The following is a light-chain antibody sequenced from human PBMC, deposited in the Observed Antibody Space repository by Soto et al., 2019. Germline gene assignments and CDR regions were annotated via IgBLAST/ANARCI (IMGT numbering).Light chain of an antibody. CDR1: QTVRDN. Sequence: EVVMTQSPATLSVSPGERATLSCRASQTVRDNLGWYQQKPGQAPRLLIYGASTRATGIPARFSGSGSGTEFTLTISSLQSEDFAVYYCQQYNNWPPITFGQGTRLEIK. J-gene: IGKJ5*01. CDR2: GAS. V-gene: IGKV3-15*01. CDR3: QQYNNWPPIT.